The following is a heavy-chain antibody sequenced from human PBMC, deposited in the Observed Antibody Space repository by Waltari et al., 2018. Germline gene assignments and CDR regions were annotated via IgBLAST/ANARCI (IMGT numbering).Heavy chain of an antibody. V-gene: IGHV3-23*01. CDR3: ARISSSGYWRAGFDY. CDR2: ISGRGGST. CDR1: GFTFSSYA. J-gene: IGHJ4*02. Sequence: EVQLLESGGGLVQPGGSLRLSCAASGFTFSSYAMSWVRQAPGKGLEWVSVISGRGGSTNYADSVKGRFTISRDNSKNTLFMQMDSLRAEDTAVYYCARISSSGYWRAGFDYWGQGTLVTVSS. D-gene: IGHD3-22*01.